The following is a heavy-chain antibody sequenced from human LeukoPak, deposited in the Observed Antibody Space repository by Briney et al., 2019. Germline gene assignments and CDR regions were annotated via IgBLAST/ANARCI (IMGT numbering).Heavy chain of an antibody. CDR1: GFTFTSYG. CDR3: ARASSSWYYFDY. V-gene: IGHV3-30*02. CDR2: IRYDGSNK. D-gene: IGHD6-13*01. J-gene: IGHJ4*02. Sequence: PGGSLRLSCAASGFTFTSYGMHWVRQAPGKGLEWVGFIRYDGSNKYYADSVKGRFTISRDNAKNSLYLQMNSLRAEDTAVYYCARASSSWYYFDYWGQGTLVTVSS.